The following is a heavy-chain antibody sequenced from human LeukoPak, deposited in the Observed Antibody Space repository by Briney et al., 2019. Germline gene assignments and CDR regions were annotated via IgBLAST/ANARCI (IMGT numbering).Heavy chain of an antibody. CDR1: VGSFSGYY. V-gene: IGHV4-34*01. CDR2: INHSGST. D-gene: IGHD6-13*01. Sequence: SETLSLTCAVYVGSFSGYYWSWIRQPPGKGLEWIGEINHSGSTNYNPSLKSRVTISVDTSKNQFSLKLSSVTAADTAVYYCARGIAAAGTDYWGQGTLVTVSS. J-gene: IGHJ4*02. CDR3: ARGIAAAGTDY.